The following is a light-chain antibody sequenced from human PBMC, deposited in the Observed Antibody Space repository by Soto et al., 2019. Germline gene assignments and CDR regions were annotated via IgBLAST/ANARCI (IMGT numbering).Light chain of an antibody. V-gene: IGKV1-39*01. CDR3: QQSYTAVYT. CDR2: GAS. CDR1: QSIRNY. J-gene: IGKJ3*01. Sequence: DIQMTQSPSSLSASVGDRVTITCRASQSIRNYLNWYQQKPGKVPSLLIYGASSLQSGVPSRFSGSGSETDFTLNINNLQPEDFATYYCQQSYTAVYTFGPGTKVDIK.